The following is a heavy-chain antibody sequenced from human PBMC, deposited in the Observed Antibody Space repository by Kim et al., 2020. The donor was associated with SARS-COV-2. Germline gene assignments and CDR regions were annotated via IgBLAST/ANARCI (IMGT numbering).Heavy chain of an antibody. D-gene: IGHD6-13*01. Sequence: ADSVKGRFTISRDNSKNTLYLQMNSRRAEDTAVYYCARGLAAAGFDAFDIWGQGTMVTVSS. J-gene: IGHJ3*02. CDR3: ARGLAAAGFDAFDI. V-gene: IGHV3-30*01.